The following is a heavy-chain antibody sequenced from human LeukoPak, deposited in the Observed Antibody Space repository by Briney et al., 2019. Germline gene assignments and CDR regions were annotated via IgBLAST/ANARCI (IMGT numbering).Heavy chain of an antibody. J-gene: IGHJ4*02. CDR3: AAVQVGANYYFDY. Sequence: RASVKVSCKASGFTFTSSAMQWVRQARGQRLEWIGWIVVGSGNTNYAQKFQERVTITRDMSTNRAYMELSSLRSEDTAVYYCAAVQVGANYYFDYWGQGTLVTVSS. CDR1: GFTFTSSA. D-gene: IGHD1-26*01. CDR2: IVVGSGNT. V-gene: IGHV1-58*02.